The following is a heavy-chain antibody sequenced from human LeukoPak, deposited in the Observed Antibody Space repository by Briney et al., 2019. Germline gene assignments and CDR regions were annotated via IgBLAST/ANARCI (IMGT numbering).Heavy chain of an antibody. CDR2: ISGSGGST. Sequence: GGSLRLTGAASGFTFSSYAMSWVRQAPGKGLEWVSAISGSGGSTYYADSVKGRFTSSRDNSKNTLYLQMNSLRAEDTAVYDCAKGERAYCGGDCYYDYWGQGTLVTVSS. J-gene: IGHJ4*02. CDR1: GFTFSSYA. D-gene: IGHD2-21*02. V-gene: IGHV3-23*01. CDR3: AKGERAYCGGDCYYDY.